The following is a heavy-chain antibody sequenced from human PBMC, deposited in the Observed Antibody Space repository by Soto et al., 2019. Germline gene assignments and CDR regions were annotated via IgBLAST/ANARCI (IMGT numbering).Heavy chain of an antibody. CDR1: GGSFSGYY. J-gene: IGHJ4*02. CDR3: ARGASGSYVDY. Sequence: QVQLQQWGAGLLKPSETLSLTCAVYGGSFSGYYWSWIRQPPGKGLEWIGEINHSGSTNYNPSLKSRVTISVDTSKNQFSLKRSSVTAADTAVYYCARGASGSYVDYWGQGTLVTVSS. D-gene: IGHD1-26*01. V-gene: IGHV4-34*01. CDR2: INHSGST.